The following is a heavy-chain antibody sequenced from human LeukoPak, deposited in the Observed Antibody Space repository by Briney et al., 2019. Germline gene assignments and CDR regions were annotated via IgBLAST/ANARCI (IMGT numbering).Heavy chain of an antibody. Sequence: GGSLRLSCAASGFTFRSYSMNWVRQAPGKGLEWVSSISSSSSHIYYADSVKGRFTISRDNAKNSLYLQMNSLRAEDTAVYHCAKNSHDVLTGYYWLIDYWGQGTLVTVSS. J-gene: IGHJ4*02. CDR1: GFTFRSYS. D-gene: IGHD3-9*01. V-gene: IGHV3-21*04. CDR2: ISSSSSHI. CDR3: AKNSHDVLTGYYWLIDY.